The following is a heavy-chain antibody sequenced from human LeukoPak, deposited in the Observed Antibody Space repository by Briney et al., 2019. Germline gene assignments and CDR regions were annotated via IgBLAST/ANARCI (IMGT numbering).Heavy chain of an antibody. CDR2: IRYDGSNK. CDR3: AKDLAYWGSNYYYYGMDV. V-gene: IGHV3-30*02. D-gene: IGHD7-27*01. Sequence: GGSLRLSCAASGFTFSSYGMHWVRQAPGKGLEWVAFIRYDGSNKYYADSVKGRFTISRDNSKNTLYLQMNSLRAEDTAVYYCAKDLAYWGSNYYYYGMDVLGQGTTVTVSS. CDR1: GFTFSSYG. J-gene: IGHJ6*02.